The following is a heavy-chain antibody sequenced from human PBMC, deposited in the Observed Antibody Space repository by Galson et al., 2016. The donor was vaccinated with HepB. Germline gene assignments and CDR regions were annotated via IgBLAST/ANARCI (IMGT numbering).Heavy chain of an antibody. V-gene: IGHV3-23*01. J-gene: IGHJ4*02. CDR2: IRYSGYTP. CDR3: ATERIPYFRAVAGNT. CDR1: GFIFGNFA. Sequence: SLRLSCAASGFIFGNFAMSWVRQAPGKGLEWVSSIRYSGYTPYYADSVKGRFTISRDNSKSTLYLQMNTLRVEGTALYYCATERIPYFRAVAGNTWGQGTLVTVSS. D-gene: IGHD6-19*01.